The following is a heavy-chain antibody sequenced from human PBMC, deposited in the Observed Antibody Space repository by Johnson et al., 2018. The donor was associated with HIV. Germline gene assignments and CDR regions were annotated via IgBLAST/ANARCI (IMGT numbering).Heavy chain of an antibody. Sequence: QVQLVESGGGVVQPGGSLRLSCVASGFTFSSYGIHWVRQAPGKGLEWVAFIRYDGSNKYYADSVKGRFTIFRDNAKNSLYLQLNSLRAEDTAVYFCARGEGGGWHLAGAFDIWGQGTMVTVSS. CDR3: ARGEGGGWHLAGAFDI. CDR1: GFTFSSYG. V-gene: IGHV3-30*02. J-gene: IGHJ3*02. CDR2: IRYDGSNK. D-gene: IGHD1-26*01.